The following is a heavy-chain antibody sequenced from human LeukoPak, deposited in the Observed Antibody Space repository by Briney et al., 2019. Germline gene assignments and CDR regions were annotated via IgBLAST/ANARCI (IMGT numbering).Heavy chain of an antibody. D-gene: IGHD3-22*01. J-gene: IGHJ5*02. CDR3: ARGRVTMYYYDSSGSNWFDP. CDR2: MSGVGGNT. V-gene: IGHV3-23*01. Sequence: GGSLRLSCAASGFTFSTYAMSWLRQAPGKGLECVSIMSGVGGNTYYADSVKGRFTISRDNAKNSLYLQMNSLRAEDTAVYYCARGRVTMYYYDSSGSNWFDPWGQGTLVTVSS. CDR1: GFTFSTYA.